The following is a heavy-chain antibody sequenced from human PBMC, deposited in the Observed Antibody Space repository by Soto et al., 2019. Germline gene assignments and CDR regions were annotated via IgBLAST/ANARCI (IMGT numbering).Heavy chain of an antibody. J-gene: IGHJ5*02. CDR1: GGSISSYY. V-gene: IGHV4-59*01. CDR3: ARVIAVAGTGWFDP. CDR2: IYYSGST. Sequence: PSETLSLTCTVSGGSISSYYWSWIRQPPGKGLEWIGYIYYSGSTNYNPSLKSRVTISVATSKNQFSLKLSSVTAADTAVYYCARVIAVAGTGWFDPWGQGTLVTVSS. D-gene: IGHD6-19*01.